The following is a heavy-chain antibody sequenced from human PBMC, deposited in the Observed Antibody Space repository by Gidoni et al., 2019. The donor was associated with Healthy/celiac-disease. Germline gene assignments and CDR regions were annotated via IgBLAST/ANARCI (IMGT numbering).Heavy chain of an antibody. Sequence: EVQLLESGGGLVQPGGSLSLPCAASGFTFSSYAMGWVRQAPGKGLEWVSAISGSGGSTYYADSVKGRFTISRDNSKNTLYLQMNSLRAEDTAVYYCAKDSAPTTVTTYTFDYWGQGTLVTVSS. CDR2: ISGSGGST. CDR1: GFTFSSYA. CDR3: AKDSAPTTVTTYTFDY. D-gene: IGHD4-17*01. V-gene: IGHV3-23*01. J-gene: IGHJ4*02.